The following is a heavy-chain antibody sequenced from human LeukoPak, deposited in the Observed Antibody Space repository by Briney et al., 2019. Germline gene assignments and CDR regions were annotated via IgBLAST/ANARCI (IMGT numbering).Heavy chain of an antibody. J-gene: IGHJ4*02. Sequence: PGGSLRLSCAASGFTFSSYEMNWVRQAPGKGLEWVSYISSSASTIYYADSVKGQFAISRDNAKNSLYLQMYSLRAEDTAVYYCARAKEWEHDFDYWGQGTLVTVSS. V-gene: IGHV3-48*03. CDR1: GFTFSSYE. CDR2: ISSSASTI. CDR3: ARAKEWEHDFDY. D-gene: IGHD1-26*01.